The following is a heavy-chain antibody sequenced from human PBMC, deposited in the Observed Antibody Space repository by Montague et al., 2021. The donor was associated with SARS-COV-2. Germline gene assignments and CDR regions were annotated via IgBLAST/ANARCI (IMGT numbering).Heavy chain of an antibody. V-gene: IGHV4-59*08. CDR2: IYYSRST. D-gene: IGHD2-15*01. J-gene: IGHJ3*02. CDR1: GGSISSYY. Sequence: SETLSLTCTVSGGSISSYYWSWIRQPPGKGLEWIGYIYYSRSTNYNPSLKSRVTISVGTSKNQFSLKVRSVTAADTAVYYCARRRERWSDAFDIWGQGTMVTVSS. CDR3: ARRRERWSDAFDI.